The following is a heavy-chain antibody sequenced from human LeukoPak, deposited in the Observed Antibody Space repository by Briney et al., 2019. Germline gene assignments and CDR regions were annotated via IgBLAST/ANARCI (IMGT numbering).Heavy chain of an antibody. CDR3: AIYGSGSYGWFDY. V-gene: IGHV3-11*01. CDR2: IRSHDSTI. Sequence: GGSLRLSCDASGFTFSDYYMNWIRLTPGKGLEWVSFIRSHDSTIYYADSVKSRFTISRDNSKNTLYLQVNSLRAEDTAVYYCAIYGSGSYGWFDYWGQGTLVTVSS. J-gene: IGHJ4*02. D-gene: IGHD3-10*01. CDR1: GFTFSDYY.